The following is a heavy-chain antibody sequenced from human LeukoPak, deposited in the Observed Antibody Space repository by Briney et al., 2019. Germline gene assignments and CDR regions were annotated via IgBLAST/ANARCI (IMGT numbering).Heavy chain of an antibody. Sequence: GGSLRLSCAASGFTFSSSAMHWVRQAPGKGLEWVAVIWYDGSNKYYADSVKGRFTISRDNAKNSLYLQMNSLRDEDTAVYYCARSTGIADYHFDYWGQGTLVTVSS. V-gene: IGHV3-33*08. J-gene: IGHJ4*02. CDR3: ARSTGIADYHFDY. CDR1: GFTFSSSA. CDR2: IWYDGSNK. D-gene: IGHD6-13*01.